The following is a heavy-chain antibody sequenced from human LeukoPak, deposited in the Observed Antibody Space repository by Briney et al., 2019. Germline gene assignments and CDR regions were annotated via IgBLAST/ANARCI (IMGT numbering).Heavy chain of an antibody. CDR3: ARDLEDNHPY. CDR2: ISSSGSTI. Sequence: GGSLRLSCAASGFTFTNYNMNWVRQAPGKGLEWVSYISSSGSTIYYADSVKGRFTISRDNAKNSLYLQMNSLRAEDTAVYYCARDLEDNHPYWGQGTLVTVSS. J-gene: IGHJ4*02. CDR1: GFTFTNYN. D-gene: IGHD1-14*01. V-gene: IGHV3-48*04.